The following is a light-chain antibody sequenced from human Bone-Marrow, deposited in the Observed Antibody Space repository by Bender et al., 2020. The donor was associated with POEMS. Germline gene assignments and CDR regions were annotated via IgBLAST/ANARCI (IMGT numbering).Light chain of an antibody. J-gene: IGLJ3*02. CDR1: SGHKTYD. CDR3: QTWDTGIRV. Sequence: QVVLTQSPSASASLGASVKLTCTLSSGHKTYDIAWHQLQPEKGPRYLMKLNSGGSHIKGDGIPDRFSGSSSGAERYLTISSLQSEDEADYYCQTWDTGIRVFGGGTKLTVL. V-gene: IGLV4-69*01. CDR2: LNSGGSH.